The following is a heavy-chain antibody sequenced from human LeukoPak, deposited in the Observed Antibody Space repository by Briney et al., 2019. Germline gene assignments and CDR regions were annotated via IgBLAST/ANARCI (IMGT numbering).Heavy chain of an antibody. CDR1: GYTFTGYY. J-gene: IGHJ5*02. Sequence: ASVKVSCKASGYTFTGYYIHWVRQAPGQGLEWMGWINPNNGGTNYAQNFQGRVTMTRDTSISTAYMELSRLRSDDTAVYYCARGPPDYGGNGWFDPWGQGTLVTVSS. CDR3: ARGPPDYGGNGWFDP. D-gene: IGHD4-23*01. CDR2: INPNNGGT. V-gene: IGHV1-2*02.